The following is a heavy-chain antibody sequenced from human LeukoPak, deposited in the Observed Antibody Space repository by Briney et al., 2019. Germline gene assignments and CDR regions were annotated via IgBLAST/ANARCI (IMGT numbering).Heavy chain of an antibody. Sequence: GGSLRLYCAASGFTFSGYAMDWVRQAPGKWLECASSISNSSESTYYAASVKGQSTTSRDNSKNTLYLQMNSLRLDDTTVYYCAKSEWLSARNAFDIWGQGTTATASS. V-gene: IGHV3-23*01. CDR2: ISNSSEST. J-gene: IGHJ3*02. CDR3: AKSEWLSARNAFDI. CDR1: GFTFSGYA. D-gene: IGHD3-3*01.